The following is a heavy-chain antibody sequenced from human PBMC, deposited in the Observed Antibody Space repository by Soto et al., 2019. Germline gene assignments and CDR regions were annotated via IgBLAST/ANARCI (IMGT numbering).Heavy chain of an antibody. CDR1: GYSFTSYW. CDR3: ARLDLDYGDYDFDGYYRMDV. CDR2: IYPGDSDT. D-gene: IGHD4-17*01. J-gene: IGHJ6*02. V-gene: IGHV5-51*01. Sequence: PGESLKISCKGSGYSFTSYWIGWVRQMPGKGLEWMGIIYPGDSDTRYSPSSQGQVTISADKSISTAYLQWSSLKASDTAMYYCARLDLDYGDYDFDGYYRMDVWGQGTTVTVSS.